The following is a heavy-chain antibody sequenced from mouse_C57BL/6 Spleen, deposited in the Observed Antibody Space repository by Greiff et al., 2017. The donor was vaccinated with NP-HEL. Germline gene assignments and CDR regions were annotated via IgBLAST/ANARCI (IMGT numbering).Heavy chain of an antibody. CDR2: IDPSDSYT. CDR3: ARWVPHYFDY. V-gene: IGHV1-69*01. Sequence: VQLQQPGAELVMPGASVKLSCKASGYTFTSYWMHWVKQRPGQGLEWIGEIDPSDSYTNYNQKFKGKSTLTVDKSSSTAYMQLSSLTSEDSAVYYCARWVPHYFDYWGQGTTLTVSS. CDR1: GYTFTSYW. J-gene: IGHJ2*01.